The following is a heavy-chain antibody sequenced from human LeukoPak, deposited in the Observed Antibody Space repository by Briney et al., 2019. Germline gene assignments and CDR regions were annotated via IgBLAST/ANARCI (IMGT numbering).Heavy chain of an antibody. Sequence: SETLSLTCTASGVSISSGSYYWSWIRQPAGKELEWIGRVYNRGSTNYNPSLKSRVTISVDTSKNQFSLKLSSVTAADTDVYYCARESELYGDDDYWGQGTLVTVSS. CDR2: VYNRGST. V-gene: IGHV4-61*02. CDR3: ARESELYGDDDY. D-gene: IGHD4-17*01. CDR1: GVSISSGSYY. J-gene: IGHJ4*02.